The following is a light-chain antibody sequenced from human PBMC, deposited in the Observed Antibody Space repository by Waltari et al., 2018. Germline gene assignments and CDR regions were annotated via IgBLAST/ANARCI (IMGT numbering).Light chain of an antibody. CDR2: DVF. Sequence: QSALPQPRSVSGSPGQSVTVSCTGASSLVSWFQQYPGKAPTLIIYDVFKRPSGVPDRFSGSRCDNTASLTISGLQAEDEADYYCCSFAGSYSYVFGSGTKVTVL. CDR1: SSLV. CDR3: CSFAGSYSYV. V-gene: IGLV2-11*01. J-gene: IGLJ1*01.